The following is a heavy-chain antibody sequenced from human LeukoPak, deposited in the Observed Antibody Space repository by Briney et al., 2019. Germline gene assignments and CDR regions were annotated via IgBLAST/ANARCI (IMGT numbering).Heavy chain of an antibody. CDR2: ITSNGGST. V-gene: IGHV3-64*01. D-gene: IGHD3-22*01. CDR1: GFTFNTYA. J-gene: IGHJ4*02. CDR3: ARAVSSGYYYG. Sequence: GGSLRLSCAASGFTFNTYAMHWVRQAPGKGLEYVSAITSNGGSTYYANSVKGRFTISRDNSKNTLYLQMGSLKREDMAVYYCARAVSSGYYYGWGQGTLVTVSS.